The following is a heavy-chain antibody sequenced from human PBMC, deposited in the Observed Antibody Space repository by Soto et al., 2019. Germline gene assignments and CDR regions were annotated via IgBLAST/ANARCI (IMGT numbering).Heavy chain of an antibody. CDR3: ARGRVGMAQEFDY. CDR2: IYSGGST. D-gene: IGHD3-3*01. V-gene: IGHV3-66*02. Sequence: GGSLRLSCAASGFTVSSNYMSWVRQAPGKGLEWVSVIYSGGSTYYADSVKGRFTISRDNSKNTLYLQMNSLRAEATAVYYCARGRVGMAQEFDYWGQGTLVTVSS. J-gene: IGHJ4*02. CDR1: GFTVSSNY.